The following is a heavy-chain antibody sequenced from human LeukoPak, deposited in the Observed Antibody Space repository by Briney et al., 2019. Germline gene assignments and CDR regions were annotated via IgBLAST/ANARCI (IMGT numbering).Heavy chain of an antibody. CDR3: ARDAGNSGYGMDV. J-gene: IGHJ6*02. Sequence: GGSLRLSCAASGFTLSSYSMSWVRQAPGKGLEWISHIAWSGSTIFYADSVKGRFTISRDSAKNSLYLQMSSLRDEDTAVYYCARDAGNSGYGMDVWGQGTTVTVSS. CDR1: GFTLSSYS. D-gene: IGHD6-19*01. CDR2: IAWSGSTI. V-gene: IGHV3-48*02.